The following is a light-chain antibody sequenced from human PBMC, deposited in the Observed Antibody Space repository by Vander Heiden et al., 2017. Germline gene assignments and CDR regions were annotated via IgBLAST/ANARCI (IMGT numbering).Light chain of an antibody. V-gene: IGKV3-20*01. CDR1: QSVSSKS. J-gene: IGKJ3*01. CDR2: GAS. Sequence: DIVLTQSPGTLSLSLGERATLSCRTSQSVSSKSLTGYQQKPGQAPRHLIYGASSRASGIPDRFSGGGSGTDFILTINRLEPEDSAVYYCQQYGGSHLFTFGPGTKVFIK. CDR3: QQYGGSHLFT.